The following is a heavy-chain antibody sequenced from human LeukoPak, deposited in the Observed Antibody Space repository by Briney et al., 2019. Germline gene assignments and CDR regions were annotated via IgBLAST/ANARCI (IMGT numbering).Heavy chain of an antibody. J-gene: IGHJ4*02. D-gene: IGHD6-25*01. CDR3: ARDGPDETSSGVY. CDR1: GYTFTGYY. V-gene: IGHV1-2*02. Sequence: GASVKVSCKASGYTFTGYYIHWVRQAPGQGLEWMGWINPNSGGTNYAQKFQGRVTMTSDTSISAAYMELSRLTSDDTAVYYCARDGPDETSSGVYWGQGTLVTVSS. CDR2: INPNSGGT.